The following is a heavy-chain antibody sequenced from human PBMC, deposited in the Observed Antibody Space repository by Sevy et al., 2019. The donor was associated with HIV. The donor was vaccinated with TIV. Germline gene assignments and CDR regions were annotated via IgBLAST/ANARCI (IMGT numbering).Heavy chain of an antibody. V-gene: IGHV3-7*03. J-gene: IGHJ6*02. CDR1: GFSFSNYW. CDR3: ARDCSSTTCLWGLDV. D-gene: IGHD2-2*01. CDR2: IKRDGSER. Sequence: GGSLRLSCAASGFSFSNYWMSWLRQAPGKGLEWVAYIKRDGSERYYVDSVKGRFSISRDNAKNSLFLQMNSLRAEDTALYYCARDCSSTTCLWGLDVGGHGTTVTVSS.